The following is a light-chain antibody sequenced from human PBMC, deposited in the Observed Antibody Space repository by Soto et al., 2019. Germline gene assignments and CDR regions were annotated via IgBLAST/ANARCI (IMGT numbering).Light chain of an antibody. J-gene: IGKJ1*01. CDR3: QQYGSSRT. V-gene: IGKV3-15*01. CDR2: AAS. Sequence: EIVMTQSPATLSVSPGERATLSCRASQSVSSNLAWYQQKPGQAPRLLIYAASTRFGGRGSETDFTLTSSRMEAEDFAVYYCQQYGSSRTFGQGTKVDIK. CDR1: QSVSSN.